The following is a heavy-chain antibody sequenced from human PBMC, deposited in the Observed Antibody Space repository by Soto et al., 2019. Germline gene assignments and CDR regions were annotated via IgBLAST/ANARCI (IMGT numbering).Heavy chain of an antibody. D-gene: IGHD3-3*01. J-gene: IGHJ5*02. CDR2: ISGSGGRP. CDR1: GFTFTTYT. V-gene: IGHV3-23*01. Sequence: GGSLILSCAASGFTFTTYTMSWVRQAPGKGLEWVSVISGSGGRPSYADSVQGRFIISRDNPKSTLYLQMNSLRAEDTAMYYCARDTIFGVVIPRWFDPWGQGTLVTVSS. CDR3: ARDTIFGVVIPRWFDP.